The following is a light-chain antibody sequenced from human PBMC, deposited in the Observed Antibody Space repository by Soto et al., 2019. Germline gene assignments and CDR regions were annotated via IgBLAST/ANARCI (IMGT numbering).Light chain of an antibody. CDR3: QQRSNWPLIT. CDR1: QNISNN. V-gene: IGKV3-15*01. CDR2: GAS. Sequence: EIVMTQSPVTLSVSPEERATLSCRASQNISNNLAWYQQRLGQAPRLLIYGASTRATGVPARFGGSGSGTEFTLTISSLQSEDFAVYYCQQRSNWPLITFGQGTRLEIK. J-gene: IGKJ5*01.